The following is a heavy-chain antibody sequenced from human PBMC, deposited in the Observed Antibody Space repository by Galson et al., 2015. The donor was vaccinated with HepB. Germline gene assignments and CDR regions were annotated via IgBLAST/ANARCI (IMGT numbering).Heavy chain of an antibody. J-gene: IGHJ4*02. V-gene: IGHV3-23*01. D-gene: IGHD5-18*01. CDR2: TSGSGGNT. CDR1: GFTLSSYG. Sequence: SLRLYCAASGFTLSSYGMSWVRQAPGKGLEWVSTTSGSGGNTYYADSVRGRFAISRDNSKDTLYLQMNSLRAEDTAVYYCAKNGYNYGYGNFDYWGQGTLVTVSS. CDR3: AKNGYNYGYGNFDY.